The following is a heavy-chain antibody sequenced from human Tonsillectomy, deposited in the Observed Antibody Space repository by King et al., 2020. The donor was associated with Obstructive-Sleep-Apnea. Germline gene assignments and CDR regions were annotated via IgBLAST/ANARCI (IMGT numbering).Heavy chain of an antibody. CDR2: ISGSGGTT. D-gene: IGHD6-13*01. CDR3: AKDLPLLPCIAAAGTTY. J-gene: IGHJ4*02. CDR1: GFTFRSYA. V-gene: IGHV3-23*04. Sequence: VQLVESGGGLVQPGGSLRLSCVVSGFTFRSYAMSWVRQAPGKGLEWVSAISGSGGTTYYANSVKGRFTISRDNSKNTLDLQMNSLRAYDTAVYYCAKDLPLLPCIAAAGTTYWGQGTLVTVSS.